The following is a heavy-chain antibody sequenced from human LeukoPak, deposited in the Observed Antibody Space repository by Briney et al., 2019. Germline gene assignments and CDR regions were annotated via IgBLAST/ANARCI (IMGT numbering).Heavy chain of an antibody. J-gene: IGHJ5*02. V-gene: IGHV1-2*02. Sequence: ASVKVSCKASGYTFTGYYMHWVRQAPGQGLEWMGWINPNSGGTNYAQKFQGRVTMTRDTSISTAYMELGRLRSDDTAVYYCARDSAVANWFDPWGQGTLVTVSS. CDR2: INPNSGGT. D-gene: IGHD6-19*01. CDR1: GYTFTGYY. CDR3: ARDSAVANWFDP.